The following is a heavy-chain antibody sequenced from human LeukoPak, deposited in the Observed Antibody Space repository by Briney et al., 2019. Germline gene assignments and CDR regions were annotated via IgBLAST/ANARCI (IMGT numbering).Heavy chain of an antibody. CDR1: GYTFTSNY. V-gene: IGHV1-46*01. Sequence: ASVKVSCKASGYTFTSNYIHWVRQAPGQGLEWMGMIYPRDGSTSYAQKFQGRVTVTRDTSTSTVHMELSGLRSEDTAVYYCARDQEGFDYRSQGTLVTVSS. J-gene: IGHJ4*02. CDR2: IYPRDGST. CDR3: ARDQEGFDY.